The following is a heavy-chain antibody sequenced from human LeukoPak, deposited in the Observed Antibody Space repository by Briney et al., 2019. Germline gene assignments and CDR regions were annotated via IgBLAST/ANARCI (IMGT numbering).Heavy chain of an antibody. CDR1: GFTFSDYY. CDR2: ISSSSSYT. V-gene: IGHV3-11*06. D-gene: IGHD6-6*01. CDR3: ARDNKRLEYSSSYYYYYGMDV. J-gene: IGHJ6*02. Sequence: GGSLRLSCAASGFTFSDYYMSWIRQAPGKGLEWVSYISSSSSYTNYADSVKGRFTISRDNAKNSLYLQMNSLRAEDTAVYYCARDNKRLEYSSSYYYYYGMDVWGQGTTVTVSS.